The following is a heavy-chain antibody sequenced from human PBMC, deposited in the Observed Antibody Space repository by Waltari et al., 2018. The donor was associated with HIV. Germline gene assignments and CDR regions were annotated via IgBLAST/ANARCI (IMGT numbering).Heavy chain of an antibody. CDR1: GYTFTGYY. Sequence: QVQLVQSGAEVKKPGASVKVSCKASGYTFTGYYMHWVRQAPGQGLEWMRWINPNSGGTNDAQKLQGRVTMTRDTSISTAYMELSRLRSDDTAVYYCARTFLYCSGGTCYFDYWGQGTLVTVSS. V-gene: IGHV1-2*02. J-gene: IGHJ4*02. CDR3: ARTFLYCSGGTCYFDY. D-gene: IGHD2-15*01. CDR2: INPNSGGT.